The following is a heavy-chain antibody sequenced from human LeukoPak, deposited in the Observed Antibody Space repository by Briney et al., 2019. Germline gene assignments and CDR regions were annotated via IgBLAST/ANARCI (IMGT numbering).Heavy chain of an antibody. D-gene: IGHD3-22*01. J-gene: IGHJ5*02. V-gene: IGHV4-39*01. CDR3: ASLNSGYYYGNWFDP. CDR1: GGSISNYY. CDR2: IYYSGST. Sequence: SETLSLTCTVSGGSISNYYWGWIRHPPGKGLEWIGSIYYSGSTYYNPSLKSRVTISVDTSKNQFSLKLSSVTAADTAMYYCASLNSGYYYGNWFDPWGQGTLVTVSS.